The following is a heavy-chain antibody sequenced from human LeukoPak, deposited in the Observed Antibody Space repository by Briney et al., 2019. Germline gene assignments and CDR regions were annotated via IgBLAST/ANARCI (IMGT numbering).Heavy chain of an antibody. CDR1: GLTVSSNY. D-gene: IGHD3-10*01. CDR2: IGGSDGTT. V-gene: IGHV3-23*01. Sequence: PGGSLRLSCAASGLTVSSNYMNWVRQAPGKGLEWVSSIGGSDGTTSYADSVKGRFTISRDNSKNTLSLQMNSLRADDTAVYYCAMYLVRGRFDYWGQGTLVTVSS. J-gene: IGHJ4*02. CDR3: AMYLVRGRFDY.